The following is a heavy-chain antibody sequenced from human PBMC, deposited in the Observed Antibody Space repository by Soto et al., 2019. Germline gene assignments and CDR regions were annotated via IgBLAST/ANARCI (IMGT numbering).Heavy chain of an antibody. D-gene: IGHD2-2*01. CDR2: VYSSGST. V-gene: IGHV4-59*01. J-gene: IGHJ5*02. Sequence: PSETPSLTCTVSGDSMSSYYWPWIRQPPGQGLEWIGYVYSSGSTNYNPSLKSRVIISLDASKNQFSLKLSSVTAAATAVYYCARETRYCTRTTCYSNWLDPWGQGTLVTVSS. CDR1: GDSMSSYY. CDR3: ARETRYCTRTTCYSNWLDP.